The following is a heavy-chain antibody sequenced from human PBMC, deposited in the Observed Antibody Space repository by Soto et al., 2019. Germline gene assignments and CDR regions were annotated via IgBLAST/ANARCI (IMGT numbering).Heavy chain of an antibody. CDR2: ISYDGSNK. CDR1: GITFSRNA. J-gene: IGHJ5*02. V-gene: IGHV3-30-3*01. CDR3: ARVPTP. D-gene: IGHD2-2*01. Sequence: GGSLRLSCAASGITFSRNAMHWLRQAPGKGLEWVAVISYDGSNKYYADSVKGRFTISRDNSKNTLYLQMNSLRAEDTAVYYCARVPTPRGQGTLVTGSS.